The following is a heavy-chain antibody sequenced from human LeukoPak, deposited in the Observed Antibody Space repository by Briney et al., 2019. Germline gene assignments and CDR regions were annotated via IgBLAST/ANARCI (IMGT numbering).Heavy chain of an antibody. Sequence: EASVKVSCKASGGTFSSYAISWVRQAPGQGLEWMGGIIPISGTANYAQKFQGRVTITTDESTSTAYMELSSLRSEDTAVYYCCRNDGNWFDPWGQGTLVTVSS. J-gene: IGHJ5*02. CDR2: IIPISGTA. V-gene: IGHV1-69*05. D-gene: IGHD1-1*01. CDR1: GGTFSSYA. CDR3: CRNDGNWFDP.